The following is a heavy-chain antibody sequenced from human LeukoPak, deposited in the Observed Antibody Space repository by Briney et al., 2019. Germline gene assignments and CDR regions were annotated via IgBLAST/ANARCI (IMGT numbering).Heavy chain of an antibody. J-gene: IGHJ4*02. CDR1: GFTVSTHY. CDR2: IYYDGST. CDR3: ARGGQGYNPHDY. Sequence: PGGSLRLSCAVSGFTVSTHYMSWVRQAPGKGLEWLSVIYYDGSTYYADSVEGRLTISKDNSKNTLYLQMNTLRAEDTAVYYCARGGQGYNPHDYWGQGTLVTVSS. V-gene: IGHV3-53*01. D-gene: IGHD5-24*01.